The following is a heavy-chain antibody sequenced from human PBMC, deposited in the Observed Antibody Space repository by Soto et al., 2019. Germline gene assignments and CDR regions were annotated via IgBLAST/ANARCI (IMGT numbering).Heavy chain of an antibody. J-gene: IGHJ4*02. CDR2: INHSGRP. Sequence: QVQLQQWGAGLLKPSETLSLTCAVYGGSFSDYYWSWILQPPGKGLEWIGEINHSGRPNYNPSLKSRVTISVDTSKIQVSLKLNSVTAADTAVYYCARSGHKFDYWGQGTLVTVSS. CDR1: GGSFSDYY. CDR3: ARSGHKFDY. D-gene: IGHD3-10*01. V-gene: IGHV4-34*01.